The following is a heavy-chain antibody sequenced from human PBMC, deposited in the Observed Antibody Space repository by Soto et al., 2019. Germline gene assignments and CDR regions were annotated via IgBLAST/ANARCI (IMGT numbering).Heavy chain of an antibody. D-gene: IGHD3-10*01. Sequence: SETLSLTCTVSGGSISSGGYYWSWIRQHPGKGLEWIGYIYYSGSTYYNPSLKSRVTISVDTSKNQFSLKLSSVTAADTAVYYCARRGMVREDYYYYGMDVWGQGTTVTVSS. CDR2: IYYSGST. V-gene: IGHV4-31*03. J-gene: IGHJ6*02. CDR3: ARRGMVREDYYYYGMDV. CDR1: GGSISSGGYY.